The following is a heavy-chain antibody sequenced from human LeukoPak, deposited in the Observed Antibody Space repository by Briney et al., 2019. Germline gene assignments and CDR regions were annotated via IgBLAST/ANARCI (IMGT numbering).Heavy chain of an antibody. CDR3: ARALQWLVDP. CDR2: MYYSGST. Sequence: SETLSLTCTVSGGSISSYYWSWIRQPPGKGLEWIGYMYYSGSTNYNPSLKSRVTISVDTSKNQFSLKLSSVTAADTPVYYCARALQWLVDPWGQGTLVTVSS. V-gene: IGHV4-59*08. CDR1: GGSISSYY. D-gene: IGHD6-19*01. J-gene: IGHJ5*02.